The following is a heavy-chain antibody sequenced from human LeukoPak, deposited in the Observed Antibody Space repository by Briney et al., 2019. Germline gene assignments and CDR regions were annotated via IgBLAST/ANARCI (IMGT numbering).Heavy chain of an antibody. CDR1: GGSISGYY. Sequence: SETLSLTCTVSGGSISGYYWSWIRQPPGKGLEWIGYIYYSGSTNYNPSLKSRVTISVDTSKNQFSLKLSSVTAADTAVYYCARGCSAGTPHSWFDPWGQGTLVTVSS. CDR2: IYYSGST. CDR3: ARGCSAGTPHSWFDP. J-gene: IGHJ5*02. V-gene: IGHV4-59*01. D-gene: IGHD6-13*01.